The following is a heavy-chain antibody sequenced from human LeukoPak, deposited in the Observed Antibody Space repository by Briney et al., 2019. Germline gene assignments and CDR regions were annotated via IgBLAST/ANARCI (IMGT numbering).Heavy chain of an antibody. Sequence: GGSLRLSCAASGFSVSNNYMSWVRQTPGKGLEWVSVIYGGGPTYYTDSVKGRFTISRDNSKNTLYLQMNSLRAEDTAVYYCARMFCSGGNCYSGYYYGVDVWGQGTTVTVSS. J-gene: IGHJ6*02. CDR2: IYGGGPT. CDR3: ARMFCSGGNCYSGYYYGVDV. CDR1: GFSVSNNY. D-gene: IGHD2-15*01. V-gene: IGHV3-66*01.